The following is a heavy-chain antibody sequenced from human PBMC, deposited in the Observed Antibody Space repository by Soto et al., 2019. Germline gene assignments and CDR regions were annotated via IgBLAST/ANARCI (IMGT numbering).Heavy chain of an antibody. CDR3: ARDDSGYDHGYYYYGMDV. CDR2: ISSSSSTI. CDR1: GFTFSSYS. V-gene: IGHV3-48*01. Sequence: EVQLVESGGGLVQPGGSLRLSCAASGFTFSSYSMNWVRQAPGKGLEWVSYISSSSSTIYYADSVKGRFTISRDNAKNALYQHMNSLRAEGMAVYYWARDDSGYDHGYYYYGMDVWGQGTTVTVAS. D-gene: IGHD5-12*01. J-gene: IGHJ6*02.